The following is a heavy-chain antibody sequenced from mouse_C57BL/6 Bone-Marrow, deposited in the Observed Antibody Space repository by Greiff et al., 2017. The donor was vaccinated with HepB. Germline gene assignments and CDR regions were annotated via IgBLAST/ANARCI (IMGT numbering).Heavy chain of an antibody. CDR3: ASRGYDYDAGFAY. D-gene: IGHD2-4*01. V-gene: IGHV1-59*01. CDR1: GYTFTSYW. Sequence: QVQLQQSGAELVRPGTSVKLSCKASGYTFTSYWMHWVKQRPGQGLEWIGVIDPSVSYTNYNQKFKGKATLTVDTSSSTAYMQLSSLTSEDSAVYYCASRGYDYDAGFAYWGQGTLVTVSA. J-gene: IGHJ3*01. CDR2: IDPSVSYT.